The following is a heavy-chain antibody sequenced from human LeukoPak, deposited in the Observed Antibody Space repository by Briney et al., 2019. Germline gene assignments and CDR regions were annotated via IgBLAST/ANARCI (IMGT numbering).Heavy chain of an antibody. Sequence: SETLSLTCTVSGGSISNFYWSWIRQSPGKGLEWIGYIYYSGSTAYNPSLKSRVTISVDMSKNQFSLKLGSVTAADTAVYYCARGLGGSYHYWGQGTLVTVSS. D-gene: IGHD1-26*01. V-gene: IGHV4-59*01. J-gene: IGHJ4*02. CDR1: GGSISNFY. CDR3: ARGLGGSYHY. CDR2: IYYSGST.